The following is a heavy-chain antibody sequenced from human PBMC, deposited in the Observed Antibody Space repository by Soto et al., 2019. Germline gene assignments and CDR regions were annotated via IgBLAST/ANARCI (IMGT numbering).Heavy chain of an antibody. CDR2: INHSGST. D-gene: IGHD3-3*01. CDR1: GGSFSGYY. CDR3: ARAPPGRFWSGYSTGHYDY. J-gene: IGHJ4*02. Sequence: PSETLSLTCAVYGGSFSGYYWSWIRQPPGKGLEWIGEINHSGSTNYNPSLKSRVTISVDTSKNQFSLKLSSVTAADTAVYYCARAPPGRFWSGYSTGHYDYWGQGTLVTVSS. V-gene: IGHV4-34*01.